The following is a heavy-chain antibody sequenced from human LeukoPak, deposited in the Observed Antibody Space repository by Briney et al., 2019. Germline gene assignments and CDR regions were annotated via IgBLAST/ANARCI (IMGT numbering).Heavy chain of an antibody. CDR3: AKSSIMFAAGRLGSIDF. CDR2: IRRDGSHK. J-gene: IGHJ4*02. V-gene: IGHV3-30*02. Sequence: GGSLRLSCAASGFAFNDFAMYWVRQAPGKGLDWVALIRRDGSHKYYAHSIKGRFTISRDNSKNTLYPQMSSLRAEDTAVYYCAKSSIMFAAGRLGSIDFWGQGTLVTVSS. CDR1: GFAFNDFA. D-gene: IGHD6-25*01.